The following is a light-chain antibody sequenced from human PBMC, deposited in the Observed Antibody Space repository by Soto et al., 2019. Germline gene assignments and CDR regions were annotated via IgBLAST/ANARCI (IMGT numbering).Light chain of an antibody. Sequence: AIQLTQSPSSLPVSVGDRVTITCRASQGISSALAWYQQKPGKAPKLLIYDASSLESGVPSRFSGSGSGTDFTLTISSLQPEDFATYYCQQFNNYPPITFGQGTRLEIK. CDR2: DAS. V-gene: IGKV1D-13*01. CDR1: QGISSA. J-gene: IGKJ5*01. CDR3: QQFNNYPPIT.